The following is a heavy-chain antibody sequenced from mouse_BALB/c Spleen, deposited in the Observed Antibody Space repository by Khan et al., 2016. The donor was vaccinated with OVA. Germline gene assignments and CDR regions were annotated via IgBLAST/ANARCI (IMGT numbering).Heavy chain of an antibody. D-gene: IGHD4-1*01. V-gene: IGHV1S81*02. CDR3: TLGPWFAY. CDR1: GYTFTSYY. Sequence: QVQLQQSGAELVKPRASVKLSCKASGYTFTSYYMYWVKQRPGQGLEWIGEINPSNGGTNFKENFKSKATLTVDKSSSTAYMQLSSLTSEDSAIYDCTLGPWFAYWGQGTLVTVSA. J-gene: IGHJ3*01. CDR2: INPSNGGT.